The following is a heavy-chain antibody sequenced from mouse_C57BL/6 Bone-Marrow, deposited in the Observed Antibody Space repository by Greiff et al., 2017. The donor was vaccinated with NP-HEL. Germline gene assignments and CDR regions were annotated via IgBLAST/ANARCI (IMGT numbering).Heavy chain of an antibody. CDR2: IDPENGDT. D-gene: IGHD1-1*01. V-gene: IGHV14-4*01. Sequence: VQLQQSRAELVRPGASVKLSCTASGFNIKDDYMHWVKQRPEQGLEWIGWIDPENGDTEYASKFQGKATITADSSSNTAYLQLSSLTSEDTAVYCCTPSYGSSLAWFAYWGQGTLVTVSA. CDR3: TPSYGSSLAWFAY. J-gene: IGHJ3*01. CDR1: GFNIKDDY.